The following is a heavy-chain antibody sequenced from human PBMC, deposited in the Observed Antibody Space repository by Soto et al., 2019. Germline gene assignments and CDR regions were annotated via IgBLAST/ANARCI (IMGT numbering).Heavy chain of an antibody. V-gene: IGHV3-21*01. D-gene: IGHD6-19*01. CDR2: ISSSGTYI. CDR1: GFTFSRYN. J-gene: IGHJ4*02. Sequence: LRLSCAASGFTFSRYNMNWVRQAPGKGLEWVSSISSSGTYIYYADSMKGRFTISRDNPKNSLYLQMNSLRVEDTAVYYCARATGAVAGNFDYWGQGTLVTVSS. CDR3: ARATGAVAGNFDY.